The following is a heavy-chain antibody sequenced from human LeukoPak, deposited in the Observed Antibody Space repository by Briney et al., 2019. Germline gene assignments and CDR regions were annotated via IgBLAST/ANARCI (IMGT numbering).Heavy chain of an antibody. Sequence: GGSLRLSCAASGFTFSSYAMSWVRQAPGKGLEWVSAISGSGGSTYYADSVKGRSTISRDNSKNTLYLQMNSLRAEDTAVYYCAKGNAPFTTTPFDYWGQGTLVTVSS. V-gene: IGHV3-23*01. J-gene: IGHJ4*02. CDR1: GFTFSSYA. CDR3: AKGNAPFTTTPFDY. D-gene: IGHD1-1*01. CDR2: ISGSGGST.